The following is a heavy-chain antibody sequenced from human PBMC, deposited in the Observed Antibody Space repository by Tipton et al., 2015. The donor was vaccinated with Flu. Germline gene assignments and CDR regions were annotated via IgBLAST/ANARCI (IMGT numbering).Heavy chain of an antibody. CDR1: GFTFSYYE. CDR2: ISSSANTR. J-gene: IGHJ2*01. Sequence: SLRLSCAASGFTFSYYEMNWVRQAAGKGLEWVSYISSSANTRYYADSVKGRFTISRDNAKNSLYLQMSSLRAEDTAVYYCARDHPEYVDNPQWYFDLWGRGTLVAVSS. D-gene: IGHD3-9*01. CDR3: ARDHPEYVDNPQWYFDL. V-gene: IGHV3-48*03.